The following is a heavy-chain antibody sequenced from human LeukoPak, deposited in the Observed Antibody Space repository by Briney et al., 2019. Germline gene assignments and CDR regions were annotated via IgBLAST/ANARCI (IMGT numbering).Heavy chain of an antibody. Sequence: ASVKVSCKASGYTFTSYDINWVRQATGQGLEWMGWMNPNSGNTGYAQKFQGRVTMTRNTSISTAYMELSSLRSEDTAVYYCARELPPYYYDSSGSIFDYWGQGTLVTASS. D-gene: IGHD3-22*01. J-gene: IGHJ4*02. CDR2: MNPNSGNT. V-gene: IGHV1-8*01. CDR3: ARELPPYYYDSSGSIFDY. CDR1: GYTFTSYD.